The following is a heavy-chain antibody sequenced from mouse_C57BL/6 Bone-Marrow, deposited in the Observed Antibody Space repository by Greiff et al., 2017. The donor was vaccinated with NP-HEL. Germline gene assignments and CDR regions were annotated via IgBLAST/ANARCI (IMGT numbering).Heavy chain of an antibody. CDR3: ARQYYYGSSDYFDY. J-gene: IGHJ2*01. V-gene: IGHV1-82*01. CDR2: IYPGDGDT. D-gene: IGHD1-1*01. Sequence: VKLQQSGPELVKPGASVKISCKASGYAFSSSWMNWVKQRPGKGLEWIGRIYPGDGDTNYNGKFKGKATLTADKSSSTAYMQLSSLTSEDSAVYFCARQYYYGSSDYFDYWGQGTTLTVSS. CDR1: GYAFSSSW.